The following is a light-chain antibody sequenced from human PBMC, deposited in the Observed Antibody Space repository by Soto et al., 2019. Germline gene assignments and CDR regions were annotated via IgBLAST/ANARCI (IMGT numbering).Light chain of an antibody. J-gene: IGKJ4*01. CDR3: QQLNTYPLT. Sequence: DIPLTQSPSFLSASVGDRVTITCRASQDISRYLAWYQQKPGKAPKLLVYASSTLQSGVSSRFSGSGSGTAFTLRISSLQPEDFAIYYCQQLNTYPLTFGGGTKVEIK. CDR2: ASS. CDR1: QDISRY. V-gene: IGKV1-9*01.